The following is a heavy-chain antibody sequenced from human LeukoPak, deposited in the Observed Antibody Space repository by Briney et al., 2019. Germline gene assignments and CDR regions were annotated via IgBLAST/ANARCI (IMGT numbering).Heavy chain of an antibody. V-gene: IGHV1-69*06. CDR3: ARDGDYDILTGYYKGFDY. Sequence: SVKVSCKASGGSFSSYAISWVRQAPGQGLEWMGGIIPIFGTANYAQKFQGRVTITADKSTSTAYMELSSLRSEDTAVYYCARDGDYDILTGYYKGFDYWGQGTLVTVSS. CDR1: GGSFSSYA. D-gene: IGHD3-9*01. J-gene: IGHJ4*02. CDR2: IIPIFGTA.